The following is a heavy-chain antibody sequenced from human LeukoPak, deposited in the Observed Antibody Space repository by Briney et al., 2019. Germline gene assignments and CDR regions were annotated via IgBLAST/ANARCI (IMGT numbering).Heavy chain of an antibody. CDR1: GGTFSSYT. CDR3: ATRSSTSLDYYYYGMDV. J-gene: IGHJ6*02. D-gene: IGHD2-2*01. V-gene: IGHV1-69*02. Sequence: SVKVSCKASGGTFSSYTISWVRQAPGQGLEWMGRTVPMLGILNYAQKFQGRVTITADKSTSTAYMELSSLRSEDTAVYYCATRSSTSLDYYYYGMDVWGQGTTVTVSS. CDR2: TVPMLGIL.